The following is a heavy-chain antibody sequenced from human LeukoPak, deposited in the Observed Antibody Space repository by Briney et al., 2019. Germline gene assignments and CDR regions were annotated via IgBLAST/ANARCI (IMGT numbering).Heavy chain of an antibody. J-gene: IGHJ6*03. CDR2: INSDGSST. V-gene: IGHV3-74*01. D-gene: IGHD2-15*01. CDR3: AREGPGRAYYYYYYYMDV. Sequence: GGSLRLSCAASGFTFSSYWMHWARQAPGKGLVWVSRINSDGSSTSYADSVKGRFTISRDNAKNTLYLQMNSLRAEDTAVYYCAREGPGRAYYYYYYYMDVWGKGTTVTVSS. CDR1: GFTFSSYW.